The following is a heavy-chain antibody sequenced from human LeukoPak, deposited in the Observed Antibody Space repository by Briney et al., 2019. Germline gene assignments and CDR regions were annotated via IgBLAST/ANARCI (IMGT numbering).Heavy chain of an antibody. V-gene: IGHV5-51*01. D-gene: IGHD3-22*01. J-gene: IGHJ4*02. Sequence: GESLKISCKGPGYSFTSYWIGWVRQMPGKGLEWMGIIYPGDSGTRYSPSFQGQVTISADKSIITAYLQWSSLKASDTAMYYCARRVGLYDSEEELWGQGTLVTVSS. CDR1: GYSFTSYW. CDR2: IYPGDSGT. CDR3: ARRVGLYDSEEEL.